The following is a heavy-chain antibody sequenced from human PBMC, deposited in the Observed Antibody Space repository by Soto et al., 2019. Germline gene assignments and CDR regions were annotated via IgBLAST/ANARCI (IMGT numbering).Heavy chain of an antibody. CDR3: ARGSDDY. Sequence: GGSLRLSCAASGFTVSSNYMSWVRQAPGKGLEWVSVIYGGGSTYYADSVKGRFTISRDTSKNTLYLQMNSLRVEDTAVYYCARGSDDYWGQGTLVTVSS. D-gene: IGHD3-10*01. CDR2: IYGGGST. CDR1: GFTVSSNY. J-gene: IGHJ4*02. V-gene: IGHV3-66*01.